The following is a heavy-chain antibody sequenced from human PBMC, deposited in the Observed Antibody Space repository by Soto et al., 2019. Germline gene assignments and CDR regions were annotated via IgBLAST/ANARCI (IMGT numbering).Heavy chain of an antibody. V-gene: IGHV1-3*01. J-gene: IGHJ4*02. CDR2: INAGNGNT. CDR3: ARDAVAFIDY. Sequence: VASVKVSCKASGYTFTSYAMHWVRQAPGQRLEWMGWINAGNGNTKYSQKFKGRVTITSDTSARTVHMELNSLRSEDTAVFYCARDAVAFIDYWGQGTLVTSPQ. D-gene: IGHD2-15*01. CDR1: GYTFTSYA.